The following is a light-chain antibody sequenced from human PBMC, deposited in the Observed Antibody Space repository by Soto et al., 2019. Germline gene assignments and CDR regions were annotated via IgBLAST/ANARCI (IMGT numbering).Light chain of an antibody. CDR3: QQRDSWPLA. V-gene: IGKV3-11*01. CDR2: DVS. Sequence: ENVLTQSPATLSLSPGEGATLSCRASESVGSDLAWYQQKPGQPPRLLIYDVSGRATGVPARFSGSGSGTDFTLTISSLEPEDFAVYYCQQRDSWPLAFGCGTKVEIK. J-gene: IGKJ4*01. CDR1: ESVGSD.